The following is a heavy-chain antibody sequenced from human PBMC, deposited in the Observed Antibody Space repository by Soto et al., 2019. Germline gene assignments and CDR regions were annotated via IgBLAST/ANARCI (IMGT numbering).Heavy chain of an antibody. Sequence: ASVKVSCKTSGYVFTGFYLHWVRQAPGQGLEWMGWINCRSGGTTYTQKFQGRVTLTMDTSTSTAYMELSSLISDDTALYYCMRGASARDSSGYPYYFDPWGQGTLVTVSS. J-gene: IGHJ4*02. CDR3: MRGASARDSSGYPYYFDP. V-gene: IGHV1-2*02. CDR1: GYVFTGFY. D-gene: IGHD3-22*01. CDR2: INCRSGGT.